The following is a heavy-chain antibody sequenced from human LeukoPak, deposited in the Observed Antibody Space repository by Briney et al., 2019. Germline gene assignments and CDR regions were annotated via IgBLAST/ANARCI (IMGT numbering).Heavy chain of an antibody. CDR2: INSDGSST. CDR3: ARGDTAMAYFDY. D-gene: IGHD5-18*01. Sequence: GGSLRLSCAASGFTFNSYAMSWVRQAPGKGLVWVSRINSDGSSTSYADSVKGRFTIARDNAKNTLYLQMNSLRAEDTAVYYCARGDTAMAYFDYWGQGTLVTVSS. J-gene: IGHJ4*02. V-gene: IGHV3-74*01. CDR1: GFTFNSYA.